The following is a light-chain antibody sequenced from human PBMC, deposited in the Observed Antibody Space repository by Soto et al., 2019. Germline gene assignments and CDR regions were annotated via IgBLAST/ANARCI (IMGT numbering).Light chain of an antibody. CDR3: QQYNSYWT. CDR1: QSISSW. Sequence: DIQMTQSPSTLSASVGDRVTITCRASQSISSWLAWYQQKPCTAPKLLIYKASSLESGVPSRFSGSGSWTEFTRTISSLQSDDFETYYCQQYNSYWTFGQGTKVEIK. J-gene: IGKJ1*01. V-gene: IGKV1-5*03. CDR2: KAS.